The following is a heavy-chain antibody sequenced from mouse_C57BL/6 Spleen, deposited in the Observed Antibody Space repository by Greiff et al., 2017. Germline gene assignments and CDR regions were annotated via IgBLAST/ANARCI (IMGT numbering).Heavy chain of an antibody. J-gene: IGHJ3*01. CDR2: IYPGDGDT. V-gene: IGHV1-82*01. CDR3: AREETGTGFAY. D-gene: IGHD4-1*01. Sequence: QVQLKQSGPELVKPGASVKISCKASGYAFSSSWMNWVKQRPGKGLEWIGRIYPGDGDTNYNGKFKGKATLTADKSSSTAYMQLSSLTSEDSAVYFCAREETGTGFAYWGQGTLVTVSA. CDR1: GYAFSSSW.